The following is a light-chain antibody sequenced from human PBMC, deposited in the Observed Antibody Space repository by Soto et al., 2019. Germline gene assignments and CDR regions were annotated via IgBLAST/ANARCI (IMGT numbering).Light chain of an antibody. CDR1: QSVSSSY. J-gene: IGKJ3*01. V-gene: IGKV3-20*01. Sequence: EIVLTQSPGTLSLSPGERATLSCRASQSVSSSYLAWYQQKPGQAPRLLIYGASSRATGIPDRFSGSGSGTVFTLTISRLEPEDSAVYYCQQYGSSPPPFGPGTKVDIK. CDR3: QQYGSSPPP. CDR2: GAS.